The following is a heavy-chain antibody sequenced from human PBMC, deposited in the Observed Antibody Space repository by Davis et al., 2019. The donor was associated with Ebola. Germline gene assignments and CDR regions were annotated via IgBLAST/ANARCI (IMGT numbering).Heavy chain of an antibody. CDR1: GFTFSSSS. J-gene: IGHJ4*02. V-gene: IGHV3-23*01. Sequence: GESLKISCAASGFTFSSSSMSWGRQAPGKGLEWVSSIGGGGGSIYYADSVKGRFTISRDNSKNTLYLQMNSLRAEDTAVYYCAKAGHCGNYCSFDSWGQGTPVTVSS. CDR3: AKAGHCGNYCSFDS. CDR2: IGGGGGSI. D-gene: IGHD1-26*01.